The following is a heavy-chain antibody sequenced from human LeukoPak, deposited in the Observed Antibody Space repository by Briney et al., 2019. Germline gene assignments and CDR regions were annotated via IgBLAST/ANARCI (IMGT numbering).Heavy chain of an antibody. CDR1: RFTFSTYA. V-gene: IGHV3-23*01. J-gene: IGHJ4*02. D-gene: IGHD3-10*01. Sequence: PGGSLRLSCAASRFTFSTYAMNWVRQAPGKGLEWVSGISGSSASTYYADSVKGRFTISRDNSKNTLYVQMNRLRAEDTAVYYCAVGSYYFDYWGQGTLVTVSS. CDR3: AVGSYYFDY. CDR2: ISGSSAST.